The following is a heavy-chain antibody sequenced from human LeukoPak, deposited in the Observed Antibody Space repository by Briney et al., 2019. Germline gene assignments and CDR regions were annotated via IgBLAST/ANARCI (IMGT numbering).Heavy chain of an antibody. J-gene: IGHJ6*02. Sequence: PSETLSLTCTVSGVSISSGSYYWSWIRQPAGKGLEWIGRIYTSGSTNYNPSLKSRVTISVDTSKNQFSLKLSSVTAADTAVYYCARDSFIAAAGDYYYYGMDVWGQGTTVTVSS. CDR3: ARDSFIAAAGDYYYYGMDV. V-gene: IGHV4-61*02. D-gene: IGHD6-13*01. CDR2: IYTSGST. CDR1: GVSISSGSYY.